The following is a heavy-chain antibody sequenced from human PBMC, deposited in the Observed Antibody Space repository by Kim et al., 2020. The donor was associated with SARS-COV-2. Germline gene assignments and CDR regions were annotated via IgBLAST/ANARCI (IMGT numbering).Heavy chain of an antibody. Sequence: DSVKGRFTISRDNSKNTLYLQMNSLRAEDTAVYYCARVREYSRAAWYFDLWGRGTLVTVSS. CDR3: ARVREYSRAAWYFDL. J-gene: IGHJ2*01. V-gene: IGHV3-30*07. D-gene: IGHD6-6*01.